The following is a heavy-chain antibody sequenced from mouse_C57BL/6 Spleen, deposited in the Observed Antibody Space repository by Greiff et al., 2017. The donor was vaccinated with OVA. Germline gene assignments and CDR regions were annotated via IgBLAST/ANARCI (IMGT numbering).Heavy chain of an antibody. CDR2: INPNNGGT. V-gene: IGHV1-22*01. CDR3: ASRGYGSSYVYFDY. Sequence: EVKLQESGPELVKPGASVKMSCKASGYTFTDYNMHWVKQSHGKSLEWIGYINPNNGGTSYNQKFKGKATLTVNKSSSTAYMELRSLTSEDSAVYYCASRGYGSSYVYFDYWGQGTTLTVSS. J-gene: IGHJ2*01. CDR1: GYTFTDYN. D-gene: IGHD1-1*01.